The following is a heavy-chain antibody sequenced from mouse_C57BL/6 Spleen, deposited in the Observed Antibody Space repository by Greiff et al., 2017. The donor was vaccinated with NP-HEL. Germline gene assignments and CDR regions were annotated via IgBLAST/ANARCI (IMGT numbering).Heavy chain of an antibody. V-gene: IGHV1-82*01. D-gene: IGHD1-1*01. CDR2: IYPGDGDT. Sequence: LVESGPELVKPGASVKISCKASGYAFSSSWMNWVKQRPGKGLEWIGRIYPGDGDTNYNGKFKGKATLTADKSSSTAYMQLSSLTSEDSAVYFCARDSYYYGSSYGFDYWGQGTTLTVSS. CDR1: GYAFSSSW. CDR3: ARDSYYYGSSYGFDY. J-gene: IGHJ2*01.